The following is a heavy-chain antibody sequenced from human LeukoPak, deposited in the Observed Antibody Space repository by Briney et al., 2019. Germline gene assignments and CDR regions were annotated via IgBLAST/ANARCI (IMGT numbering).Heavy chain of an antibody. V-gene: IGHV3-30*04. CDR2: IPYDGSNK. D-gene: IGHD5-18*01. CDR3: ARDRIQLWSGSFDY. CDR1: GFTFSSYA. J-gene: IGHJ4*02. Sequence: GGSLRLSCAASGFTFSSYAMHWVRQAPGKGLEWVAVIPYDGSNKYYADSVKGRFTISRDNSKNTLYLQMNSLRAEDTAVYYCARDRIQLWSGSFDYWGQGTLVTVSS.